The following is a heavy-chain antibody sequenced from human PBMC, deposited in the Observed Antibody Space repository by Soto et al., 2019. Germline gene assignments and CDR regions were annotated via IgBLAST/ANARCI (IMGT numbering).Heavy chain of an antibody. CDR2: IYWDDDK. J-gene: IGHJ4*01. D-gene: IGHD5-18*01. CDR1: GFSLTTSGVG. Sequence: QITLKESGPTRVKPTQTLALTCTFSGFSLTTSGVGVGWIRKAPGKALEWLAVIYWDDDKRYNPSLKTRHTITKDTSKHQVVLIMADMDPVDTATYFCAHRGYMYGNWDHGYFDYWGHGTMVIVSS. CDR3: AHRGYMYGNWDHGYFDY. V-gene: IGHV2-5*02.